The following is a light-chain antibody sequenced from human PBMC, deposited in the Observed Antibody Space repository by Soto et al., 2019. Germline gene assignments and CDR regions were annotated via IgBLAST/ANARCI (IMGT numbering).Light chain of an antibody. CDR1: QSISTY. Sequence: DIQMTQSPSSLSASVGDRVTITCRASQSISTYLNWYQQKPGSAPELLIYAASNLESGVPSRFSGSGSGTDFTLTISSLQPEDVAVYYCQQYYDAHITFGQGTRLEI. J-gene: IGKJ5*01. CDR2: AAS. V-gene: IGKV1-39*01. CDR3: QQYYDAHIT.